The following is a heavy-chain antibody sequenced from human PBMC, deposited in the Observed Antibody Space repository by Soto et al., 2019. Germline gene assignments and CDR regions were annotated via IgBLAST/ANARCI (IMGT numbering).Heavy chain of an antibody. J-gene: IGHJ5*02. D-gene: IGHD6-19*01. CDR1: GGSISSSSYY. CDR2: IYYSGST. Sequence: PSETLSLTSTVSGGSISSSSYYWGRIRQHPGKGLEWIGSIYYSGSTYYNPSLKSRVTISVDTSKNQFSLKLSSVTAADTAVYYCGSGSSVWYWFDLWGQGTLVTVPS. V-gene: IGHV4-39*01. CDR3: GSGSSVWYWFDL.